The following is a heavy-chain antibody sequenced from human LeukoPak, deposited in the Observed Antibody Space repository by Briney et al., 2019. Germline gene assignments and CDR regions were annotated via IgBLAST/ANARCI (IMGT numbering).Heavy chain of an antibody. CDR1: GGSFSGYY. J-gene: IGHJ4*02. Sequence: PSETLSLTCAVYGGSFSGYYWSWIRQPPGKGLEWIGEINHSGSTNYNPSLKSRVTISVDTSKNQFSLKLSSVTAADTAVYYCASYGSGSYYNPKGSYSDYWGQGTLVTVSS. CDR2: INHSGST. CDR3: ASYGSGSYYNPKGSYSDY. D-gene: IGHD3-10*01. V-gene: IGHV4-34*01.